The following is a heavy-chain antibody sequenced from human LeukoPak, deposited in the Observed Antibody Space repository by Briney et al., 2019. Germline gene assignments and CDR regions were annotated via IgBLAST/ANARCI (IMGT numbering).Heavy chain of an antibody. CDR2: SSAYSGDT. J-gene: IGHJ4*02. Sequence: AALKVSCKGCVCSVATYCISGVGQAVGQGLEGMEWSSAYSGDTNSAQKLQGRVTMTTDTSTSTAYMELRSLRSDDTAVYFCARSDAIAAAGTRNSNFDYWGRGTLVTVSS. V-gene: IGHV1-18*01. CDR1: VCSVATYC. CDR3: ARSDAIAAAGTRNSNFDY. D-gene: IGHD6-13*01.